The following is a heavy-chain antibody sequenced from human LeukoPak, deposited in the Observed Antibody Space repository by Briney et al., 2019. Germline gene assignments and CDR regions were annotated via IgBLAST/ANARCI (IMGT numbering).Heavy chain of an antibody. CDR2: IYYSGCT. CDR1: GGSISSHY. V-gene: IGHV4-59*11. J-gene: IGHJ4*02. Sequence: SETLSLTCTVSGGSISSHYWSWIRQPPGKGLEWIGHIYYSGCTNYNPSLKSRVTISVDTSKNQFPLKLSSVTAADTAVYYCARNGISPRARGTFDYWGQGTLVTVSS. D-gene: IGHD3-16*01. CDR3: ARNGISPRARGTFDY.